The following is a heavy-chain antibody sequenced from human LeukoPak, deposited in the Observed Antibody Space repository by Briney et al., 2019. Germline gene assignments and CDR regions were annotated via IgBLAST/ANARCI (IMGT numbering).Heavy chain of an antibody. CDR1: GFTFSNYS. CDR3: ASGRQLGY. J-gene: IGHJ4*02. Sequence: GGSLRLSCAASGFTFSNYSMNWVRQAPGKGLEWVANIKEDGSEKYYVDSVKGRFTISRDNARNSLYLQMNSLRAEDTAVYYCASGRQLGYWGQGTLVTVSS. D-gene: IGHD6-13*01. CDR2: IKEDGSEK. V-gene: IGHV3-7*01.